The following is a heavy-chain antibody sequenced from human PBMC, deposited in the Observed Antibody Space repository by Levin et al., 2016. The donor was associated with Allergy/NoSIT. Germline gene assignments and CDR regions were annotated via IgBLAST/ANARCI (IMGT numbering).Heavy chain of an antibody. CDR3: VKAQGCGDSCYLFDY. CDR2: ITYNGGRT. D-gene: IGHD2-15*01. Sequence: GGSLRLSCSASGFTFSNYPMHWVRQAPGKGLEYVSSITYNGGRTFYADSVKGRFTISRDNSKNTLHLQMSSLRAEDTAVYYCVKAQGCGDSCYLFDYWGQGTLVAVSS. CDR1: GFTFSNYP. J-gene: IGHJ4*02. V-gene: IGHV3-64D*06.